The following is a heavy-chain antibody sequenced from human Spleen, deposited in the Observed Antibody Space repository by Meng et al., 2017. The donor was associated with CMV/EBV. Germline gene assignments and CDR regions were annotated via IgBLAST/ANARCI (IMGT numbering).Heavy chain of an antibody. D-gene: IGHD2-21*01. CDR2: IDPRTGFT. J-gene: IGHJ1*01. CDR3: ARGSKIDVVVLIALSH. V-gene: IGHV1-2*02. CDR1: GYTLSGYY. Sequence: SGYTLSGYYVQWVRQAPGQGLEWMGWIDPRTGFTKYAREFQGRATMTRDTSINTAYMELSSLTSDDTALYYCARGSKIDVVVLIALSHWGQGTLVTVSS.